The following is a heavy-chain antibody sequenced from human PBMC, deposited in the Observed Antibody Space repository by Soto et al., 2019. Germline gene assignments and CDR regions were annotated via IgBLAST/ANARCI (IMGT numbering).Heavy chain of an antibody. CDR2: ISYDGSNK. CDR3: AKPQYGYGYVLFDY. J-gene: IGHJ4*02. CDR1: GFTFSSYG. Sequence: PGGSLRLSCSASGFTFSSYGMHWVRQAPGKGLEWVAVISYDGSNKYYADSVKGRFTISRDNSKNTLYLQMNSLRAEDTAVYYCAKPQYGYGYVLFDYWGQGTLVTVSS. V-gene: IGHV3-30*18. D-gene: IGHD5-18*01.